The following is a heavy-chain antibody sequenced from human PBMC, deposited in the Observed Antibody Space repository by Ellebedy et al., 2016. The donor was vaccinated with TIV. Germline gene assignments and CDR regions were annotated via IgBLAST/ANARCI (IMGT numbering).Heavy chain of an antibody. CDR2: ISGSGGTT. CDR1: GFTFSNYA. V-gene: IGHV3-23*01. CDR3: AKEPPGGSGSYYIGRNWFDP. Sequence: GGSLRLSXAASGFTFSNYAMSWVGQAPGKGLEWVSGISGSGGTTYYTDSVKGRFTISRDNSKYTLYLQMNTLRAEDTAVYYCAKEPPGGSGSYYIGRNWFDPWGQGTLVTVSS. D-gene: IGHD3-10*01. J-gene: IGHJ5*02.